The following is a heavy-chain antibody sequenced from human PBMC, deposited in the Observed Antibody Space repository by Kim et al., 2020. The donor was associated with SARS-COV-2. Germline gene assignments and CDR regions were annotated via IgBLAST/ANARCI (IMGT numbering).Heavy chain of an antibody. J-gene: IGHJ6*02. CDR3: ARDVFDVAAGRYYYYGMDV. D-gene: IGHD6-13*01. CDR2: IYYSGST. Sequence: SETLSLTCTVSGGSISSYYWSWIRQPPGKGLECIGYIYYSGSTNYNPSLKSRVTISVDTSKNQFSLKLSSVTAADTAVYYCARDVFDVAAGRYYYYGMDVWGQGTTVTVSS. V-gene: IGHV4-59*01. CDR1: GGSISSYY.